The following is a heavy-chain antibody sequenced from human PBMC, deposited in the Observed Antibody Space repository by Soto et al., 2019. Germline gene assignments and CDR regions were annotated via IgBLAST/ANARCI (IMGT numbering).Heavy chain of an antibody. D-gene: IGHD1-26*01. Sequence: QVQLQESGPGLVKPSETLSLTCTVSGGSISSYYWSWIRQPPGKGLEWIGYIYYSGSTNYNPSLTRRVTISVDTSKNQFSLKLSSVTAADTAVYYCARHTYHREQGYYSYYMDVWGKGTTVTVSS. CDR1: GGSISSYY. CDR3: ARHTYHREQGYYSYYMDV. V-gene: IGHV4-59*08. J-gene: IGHJ6*03. CDR2: IYYSGST.